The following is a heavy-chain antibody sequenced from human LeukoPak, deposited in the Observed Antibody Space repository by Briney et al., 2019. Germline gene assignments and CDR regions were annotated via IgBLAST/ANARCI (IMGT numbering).Heavy chain of an antibody. J-gene: IGHJ4*02. D-gene: IGHD6-13*01. V-gene: IGHV3-23*01. CDR3: AKNTYSSSWYLDY. CDR1: GFTFSSYA. CDR2: ISGGGDST. Sequence: GGSLRLSCAASGFTFSSYAMSWVRQAPGKGLEGVSGISGGGDSTYYADSVKGRFTISRDNSKNTLYLQMNSLRAEDTAVYYCAKNTYSSSWYLDYWGRGTLVTVSS.